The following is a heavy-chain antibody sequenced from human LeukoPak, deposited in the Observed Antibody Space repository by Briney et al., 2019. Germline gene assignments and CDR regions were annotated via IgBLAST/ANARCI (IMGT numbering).Heavy chain of an antibody. CDR3: GRGDPDY. CDR1: GFTFSDYW. J-gene: IGHJ4*02. V-gene: IGHV3-7*01. CDR2: INQAGTDK. D-gene: IGHD2-21*02. Sequence: GGSLRLFCTASGFTFSDYWMDWVRQAPGKGLEWVANINQAGTDKYYVDSVKGRFTISRDNAKNSLYLQMNSLRAEDTAVYYCGRGDPDYWGQGALVTVSS.